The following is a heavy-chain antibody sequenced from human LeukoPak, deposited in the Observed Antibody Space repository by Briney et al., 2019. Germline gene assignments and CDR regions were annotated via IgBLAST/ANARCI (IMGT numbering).Heavy chain of an antibody. CDR3: ARDLTGQPRPYNWFDP. Sequence: SVKVSCKASGYTFTSYGISWLRQAPGQGLEWMGGIIPIFGTANYAQKFQGRVTITADESTSTAYMELSSLRSEDTAVYYCARDLTGQPRPYNWFDPWGQGTLVTDSS. D-gene: IGHD2-8*02. J-gene: IGHJ5*02. CDR1: GYTFTSYG. CDR2: IIPIFGTA. V-gene: IGHV1-69*13.